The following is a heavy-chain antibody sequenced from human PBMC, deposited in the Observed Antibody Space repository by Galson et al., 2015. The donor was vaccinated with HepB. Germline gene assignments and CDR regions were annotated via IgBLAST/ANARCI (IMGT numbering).Heavy chain of an antibody. Sequence: SLRLSCAASGFTFSDDFMSWIRQAPGKGLECVSYISNDGSPIYYADSVKGRFTISRDNAKNSLHLQMNSLRDEDTAMYYCARDLRPVGYWGQGTLVTVSS. CDR3: ARDLRPVGY. D-gene: IGHD6-6*01. CDR2: ISNDGSPI. CDR1: GFTFSDDF. J-gene: IGHJ4*02. V-gene: IGHV3-11*01.